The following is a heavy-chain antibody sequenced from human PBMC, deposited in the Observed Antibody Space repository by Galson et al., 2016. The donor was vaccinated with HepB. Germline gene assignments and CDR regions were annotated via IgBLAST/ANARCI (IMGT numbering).Heavy chain of an antibody. D-gene: IGHD4-17*01. CDR2: IIPILGTA. CDR1: GGTSTSYV. CDR3: TMSNGDYGYFPY. V-gene: IGHV1-69*13. Sequence: SVKVSCKASGGTSTSYVISWVRRAPGQGLEWMGGIIPILGTANYEQKFQDRVTFSADESTNTAYMELNNLRSEETAVYYCTMSNGDYGYFPYWGRGTVLTVSS. J-gene: IGHJ4*02.